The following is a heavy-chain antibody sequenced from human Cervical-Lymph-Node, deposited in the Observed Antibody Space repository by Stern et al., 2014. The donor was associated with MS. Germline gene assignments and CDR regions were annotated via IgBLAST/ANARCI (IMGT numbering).Heavy chain of an antibody. Sequence: QVQLVQSGAEVKKPGASVKVSCKASGYTFTDYYMDWVRQAPGQGLEWIGRINPTSGGTYYGQNFQGRVTITRDTSISTAYLELTRLTSDDTAVYYCAREASLAGAPWGQGTLVTVSS. CDR1: GYTFTDYY. CDR2: INPTSGGT. J-gene: IGHJ5*02. D-gene: IGHD6-19*01. V-gene: IGHV1-2*06. CDR3: AREASLAGAP.